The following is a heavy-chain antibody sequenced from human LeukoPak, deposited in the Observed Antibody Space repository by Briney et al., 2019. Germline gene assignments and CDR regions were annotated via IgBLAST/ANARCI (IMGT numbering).Heavy chain of an antibody. CDR3: ARGRIYDSSGYYYAFDY. Sequence: PSETLSLTCAVYGGSFSGYYWSWIRQPAGKGLEWIGRIYTSGSTNYNPSLKSRVTISVDTSKNQFSLKLSSVTAADTAVYYCARGRIYDSSGYYYAFDYWGQGTLVTVSS. J-gene: IGHJ4*02. CDR2: IYTSGST. D-gene: IGHD3-22*01. CDR1: GGSFSGYY. V-gene: IGHV4-59*10.